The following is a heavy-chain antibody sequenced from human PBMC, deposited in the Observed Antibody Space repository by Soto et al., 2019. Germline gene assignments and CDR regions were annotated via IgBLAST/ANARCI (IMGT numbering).Heavy chain of an antibody. D-gene: IGHD6-6*01. Sequence: VGSLRLSCAASGSTFSSYAMHWVRQAPGKGLEWVAVISYDGSNKYYADSVKGRFTISRDNSKNTLYLQMNSLRAEDTAVYYCAREAVEQLVHEHYYYGMDVWEQGTTVTISS. CDR3: AREAVEQLVHEHYYYGMDV. CDR1: GSTFSSYA. CDR2: ISYDGSNK. J-gene: IGHJ6*01. V-gene: IGHV3-30-3*01.